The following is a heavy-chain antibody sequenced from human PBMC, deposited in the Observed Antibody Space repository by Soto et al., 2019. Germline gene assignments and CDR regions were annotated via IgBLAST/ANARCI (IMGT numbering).Heavy chain of an antibody. J-gene: IGHJ4*02. CDR1: GFPFSSYS. Sequence: GGSLRLSCAASGFPFSSYSMNWVRQAPGKGLEWVSIIYSGGTTYYADSVKGRFTISRDNSNNTLYLQMNSLRAEDTAIYYCLTAPVVWTYWGQGTLVTVSS. V-gene: IGHV3-53*01. D-gene: IGHD1-1*01. CDR2: IYSGGTT. CDR3: LTAPVVWTY.